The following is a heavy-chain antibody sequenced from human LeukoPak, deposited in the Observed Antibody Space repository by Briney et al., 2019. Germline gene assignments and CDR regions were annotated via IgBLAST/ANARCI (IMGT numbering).Heavy chain of an antibody. V-gene: IGHV1-46*01. D-gene: IGHD5-18*01. CDR3: ARDHQYSYGFGQTANDY. CDR2: INPSGGST. J-gene: IGHJ4*02. Sequence: ASVKVSCKAPGYTFTGYYMHWVRQAPGQGLEWMGIINPSGGSTSYAQKFQGRVTMTRDTSTSTVYMELSSLRSEDTAVYYCARDHQYSYGFGQTANDYWGQGTLVTVSS. CDR1: GYTFTGYY.